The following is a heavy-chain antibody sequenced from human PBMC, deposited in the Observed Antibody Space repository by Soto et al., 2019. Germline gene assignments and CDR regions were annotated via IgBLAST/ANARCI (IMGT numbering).Heavy chain of an antibody. V-gene: IGHV1-18*01. CDR2: ISAYNGNT. J-gene: IGHJ5*02. CDR3: ARVVGALGHWFDP. Sequence: QVQLVQSGGEVKKPGASVKVSCKASGYTFTSYGISWVRQAPGQGLEWMGRISAYNGNTNYAQKLQGRVTMTTDTSTSTVYMELRSLRSDDTAVYYWARVVGALGHWFDPWGQGTLVTVSS. D-gene: IGHD1-26*01. CDR1: GYTFTSYG.